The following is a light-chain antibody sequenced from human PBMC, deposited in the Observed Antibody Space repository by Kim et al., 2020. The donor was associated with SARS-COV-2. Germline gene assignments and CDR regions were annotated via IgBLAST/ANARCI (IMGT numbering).Light chain of an antibody. CDR1: QSLVYKDKNTY. CDR3: MQGTEWPYT. CDR2: KIS. J-gene: IGKJ2*01. V-gene: IGKV2-30*01. Sequence: DAILTQSPRSLTVTVGQPASFSCRSSQSLVYKDKNTYLNWFHQRPGQSPRRLIYKISNRDSGVPDRFSGSGSDTDFTLRISRLAAEDVGVYYCMQGTEWPYTFGQGTKLEI.